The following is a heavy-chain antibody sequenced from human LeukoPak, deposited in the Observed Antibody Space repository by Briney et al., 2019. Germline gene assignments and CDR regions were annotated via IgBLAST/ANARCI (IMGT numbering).Heavy chain of an antibody. CDR2: SSSSGST. CDR3: ARHGGSYSHDY. J-gene: IGHJ4*02. V-gene: IGHV4-59*08. Sequence: KASETLSLTCTVSGGSISTYYWGWIRQPPGKGLEWIGYSSSSGSTNYNPSLNSRVTISVDTSKNQFSLKLSSVTAADTAVYHCARHGGSYSHDYWGQGTLVTVSS. CDR1: GGSISTYY. D-gene: IGHD1-26*01.